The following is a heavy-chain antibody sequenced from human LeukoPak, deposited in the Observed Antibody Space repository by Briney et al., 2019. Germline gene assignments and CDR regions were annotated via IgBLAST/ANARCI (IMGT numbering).Heavy chain of an antibody. CDR2: IYYSGST. J-gene: IGHJ4*02. D-gene: IGHD1-26*01. V-gene: IGHV4-39*01. Sequence: SSETLSLTCTVSGGSISSSSYYWGWIRQPPGKGLEWIGSIYYSGSTYYNPSLKSRVTISVDTSKNQFSLKLSSVTAADTAVYYCARLPGEWELLAFDYWGQGTLVTVSS. CDR1: GGSISSSSYY. CDR3: ARLPGEWELLAFDY.